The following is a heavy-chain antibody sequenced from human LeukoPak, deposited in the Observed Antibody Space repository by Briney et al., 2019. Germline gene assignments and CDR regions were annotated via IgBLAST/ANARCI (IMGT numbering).Heavy chain of an antibody. Sequence: VASVKVSCKASGYTFTNFGISWVRQAPGQGLELMGWISAYNGNTNYAQRLQGRVTLTTDTSTSTAYMELGSLGSDDTAVYYCARDQVVGATAGTFDYWGQGTLVTVSP. V-gene: IGHV1-18*01. CDR2: ISAYNGNT. CDR3: ARDQVVGATAGTFDY. J-gene: IGHJ4*02. D-gene: IGHD1-26*01. CDR1: GYTFTNFG.